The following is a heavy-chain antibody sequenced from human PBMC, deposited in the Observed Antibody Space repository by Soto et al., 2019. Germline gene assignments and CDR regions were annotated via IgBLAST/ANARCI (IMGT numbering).Heavy chain of an antibody. CDR2: ISTESAGDIK. D-gene: IGHD2-15*01. V-gene: IGHV3-15*01. CDR3: TTRIA. Sequence: EVPLVESGGDLVQPGGSLTISCAASGFTLANAWMSWVRQAPGKGLEWVGRISTESAGDIKDYAAPVKGRFTVSRDDSKNTLYLQMDSLKTEDTGIYYCTTRIAGGQGTRVTVSS. CDR1: GFTLANAW. J-gene: IGHJ4*02.